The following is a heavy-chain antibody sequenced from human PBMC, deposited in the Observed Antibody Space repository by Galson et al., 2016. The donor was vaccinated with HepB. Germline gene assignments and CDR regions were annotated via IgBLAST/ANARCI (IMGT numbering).Heavy chain of an antibody. CDR1: GYKFSDYY. J-gene: IGHJ5*02. Sequence: SVKVSCKASGYKFSDYYIHWMRQAPGQGLEWLGWIKPKDGGSNYGGKPRGRVALTRDMSVNTVYMEISSLKFDDTAVYYCARMAIPSGYYHNWFDTWGQGTLVTVPA. CDR2: IKPKDGGS. CDR3: ARMAIPSGYYHNWFDT. V-gene: IGHV1-2*02. D-gene: IGHD3-3*01.